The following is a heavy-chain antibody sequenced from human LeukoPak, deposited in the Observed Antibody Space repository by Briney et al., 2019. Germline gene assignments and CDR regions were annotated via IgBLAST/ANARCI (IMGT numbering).Heavy chain of an antibody. CDR2: INPNSGGT. Sequence: GASVRVSCKASGYTFTAYYIHWLRQAPGQGLEWMGWINPNSGGTNFALKFQGRVAMTRDSSISTVYVELSRLRSDDTAVYYCARGPSSGCYDYWGQGTLVTVSS. CDR1: GYTFTAYY. D-gene: IGHD1-26*01. CDR3: ARGPSSGCYDY. V-gene: IGHV1-2*02. J-gene: IGHJ4*02.